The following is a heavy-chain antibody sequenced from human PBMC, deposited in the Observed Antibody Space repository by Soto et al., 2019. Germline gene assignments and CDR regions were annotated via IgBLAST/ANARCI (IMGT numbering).Heavy chain of an antibody. CDR3: ARSVGTFGVVNYHYTWLDS. D-gene: IGHD3-3*01. Sequence: GASVKVSCKAFGYDFESYGITGVRQAPGQGLEWLGWISVYNGKTDYAQNFQGRGTMTTDTSTGTAYMELRSLRSDDTAIYYCARSVGTFGVVNYHYTWLDSLGQGTMV. CDR1: GYDFESYG. CDR2: ISVYNGKT. J-gene: IGHJ5*01. V-gene: IGHV1-18*01.